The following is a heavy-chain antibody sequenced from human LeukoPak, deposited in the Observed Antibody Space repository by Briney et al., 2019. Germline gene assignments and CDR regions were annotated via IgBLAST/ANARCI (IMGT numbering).Heavy chain of an antibody. V-gene: IGHV1-46*04. Sequence: PGASVKVSCTALGYTFTTYYMHWVRQAPGQGLEWMGIISPSDGHTKYAQKLQGRVIMTRDTSTSTVYMELSSLRSEDTAVYYCAREFGVTFYFDPWGQGTLVTVSS. CDR1: GYTFTTYY. D-gene: IGHD2/OR15-2a*01. J-gene: IGHJ5*02. CDR3: AREFGVTFYFDP. CDR2: ISPSDGHT.